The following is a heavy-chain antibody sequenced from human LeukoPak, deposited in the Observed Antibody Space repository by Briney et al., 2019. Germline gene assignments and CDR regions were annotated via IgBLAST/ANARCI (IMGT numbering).Heavy chain of an antibody. V-gene: IGHV3-11*04. D-gene: IGHD6-13*01. CDR3: ARALYSSTCDAFDI. Sequence: GGSLRLSCAASGFTFSDYYMSWIRQAPGKGLEWVSYISSRDSIIWYADSVMGRFTISRDNAKNSLYLQMNSLRAEDTAVCYCARALYSSTCDAFDIWGQGTMVTVSS. J-gene: IGHJ3*02. CDR2: ISSRDSII. CDR1: GFTFSDYY.